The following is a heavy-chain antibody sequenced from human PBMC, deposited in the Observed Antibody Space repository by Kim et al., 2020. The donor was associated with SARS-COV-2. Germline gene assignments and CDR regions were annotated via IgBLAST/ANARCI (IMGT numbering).Heavy chain of an antibody. Sequence: SVKVSCKASGGTFSSYAISWVRQAPGQGLEWMGGIIPIFGTANYAQKFQGRVTITADESTSTAYMELSSLRSEDTAVYYCARGLSTYYDFWSGYYDFDYWGQGTLVTVSS. V-gene: IGHV1-69*13. CDR2: IIPIFGTA. CDR3: ARGLSTYYDFWSGYYDFDY. CDR1: GGTFSSYA. D-gene: IGHD3-3*01. J-gene: IGHJ4*02.